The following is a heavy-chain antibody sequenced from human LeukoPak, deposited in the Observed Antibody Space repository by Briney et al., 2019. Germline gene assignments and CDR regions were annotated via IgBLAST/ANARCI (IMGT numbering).Heavy chain of an antibody. V-gene: IGHV1-24*01. Sequence: GASVKVSCKVSGYTLTELSMRWVRQAPGKGLEWMGGFDPEDGETIYAQKFQGRVTMTEDTSTDTAYMELSSLRSEDTAVYYCATDNRYCSSTSCYNYWGQGTLVTVSS. CDR1: GYTLTELS. CDR2: FDPEDGET. J-gene: IGHJ4*02. D-gene: IGHD2-2*02. CDR3: ATDNRYCSSTSCYNY.